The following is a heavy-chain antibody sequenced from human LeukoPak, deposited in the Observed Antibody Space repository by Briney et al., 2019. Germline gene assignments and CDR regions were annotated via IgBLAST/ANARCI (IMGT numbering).Heavy chain of an antibody. V-gene: IGHV3-48*03. J-gene: IGHJ4*02. CDR3: ARPQRGALDY. D-gene: IGHD1-1*01. CDR2: ISSSGSTI. CDR1: GFTFSSYE. Sequence: GGSLRLSCAASGFTFSSYEMNWVRQAPGKGLEWVSYISSSGSTIYYADSVKGRFTISRDNAKNSLYLQMNSLRAEDAAVYYCARPQRGALDYWGQGTLVTVSS.